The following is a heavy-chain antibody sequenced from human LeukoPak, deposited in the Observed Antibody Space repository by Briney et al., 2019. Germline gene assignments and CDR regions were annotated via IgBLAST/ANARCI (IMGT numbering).Heavy chain of an antibody. Sequence: SETLSLTCTVSGGSISSSSYYWGWIRQPPGKGLEWIGSMYYSGSTYYNPSLKRRVTISVDTSKNQFSLKLSSVTAADTAVYYCARGASTSSGYYGTYNWFDPWGQGTLVTVSS. D-gene: IGHD3-22*01. CDR3: ARGASTSSGYYGTYNWFDP. CDR1: GGSISSSSYY. V-gene: IGHV4-39*07. J-gene: IGHJ5*02. CDR2: MYYSGST.